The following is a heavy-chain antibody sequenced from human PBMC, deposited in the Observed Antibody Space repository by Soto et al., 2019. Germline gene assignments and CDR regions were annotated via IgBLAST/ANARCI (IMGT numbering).Heavy chain of an antibody. CDR2: IYYSGST. J-gene: IGHJ6*02. D-gene: IGHD3-10*01. V-gene: IGHV4-39*01. Sequence: SETLSLTCTVSGGSISSSSYYWGWIRQPPGKGLEWIGSIYYSGSTYYNPSLKIRVTISVDTSKKQFSLKLRSVTAADTAVYYCARSYYYGSGSYSLDYYYGMDVWGQGTTVT. CDR1: GGSISSSSYY. CDR3: ARSYYYGSGSYSLDYYYGMDV.